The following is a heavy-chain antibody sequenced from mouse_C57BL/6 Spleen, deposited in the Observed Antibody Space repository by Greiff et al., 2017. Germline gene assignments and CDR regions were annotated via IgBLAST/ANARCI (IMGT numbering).Heavy chain of an antibody. J-gene: IGHJ2*01. V-gene: IGHV3-6*01. Sequence: EVQVVESGPGLVKPSQSLSLTCSVTGYSITSGYYWNWIRQFPGNKLEWMGYISYDGSNNYNPSLKNRISITRDTSKNQFFLKLNSVTTEDTATYYCARAGYDYDEDYWGQGTTLTVSS. D-gene: IGHD2-4*01. CDR2: ISYDGSN. CDR1: GYSITSGYY. CDR3: ARAGYDYDEDY.